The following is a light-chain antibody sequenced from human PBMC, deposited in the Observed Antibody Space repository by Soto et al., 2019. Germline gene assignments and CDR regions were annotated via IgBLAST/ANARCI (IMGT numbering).Light chain of an antibody. CDR1: SSDVGGYNF. CDR2: EVS. J-gene: IGLJ1*01. Sequence: QSVLTQPASVSGSLGQSITISCTGTSSDVGGYNFVSWYQQHPGKAPKLMIFEVSHRPSGVSIRFSASKSGNTASLTISGLQAEDEADYYCSSYTSSSTLVFGTGTKVTVL. CDR3: SSYTSSSTLV. V-gene: IGLV2-14*01.